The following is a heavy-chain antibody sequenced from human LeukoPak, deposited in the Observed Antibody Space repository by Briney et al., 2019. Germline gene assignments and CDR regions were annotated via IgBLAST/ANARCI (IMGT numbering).Heavy chain of an antibody. CDR1: GFSFSSFA. D-gene: IGHD4-17*01. Sequence: PGGSLRLSCAASGFSFSSFAMSWVRQAPGKGLEWVSSITGGHYATYNTDSVKGRFTISRDNAKNTLYLQMNSLRADDTAIYYCTKEPSGAYIGSFDPGGQGALVTVPP. J-gene: IGHJ5*02. V-gene: IGHV3-23*01. CDR2: ITGGHYAT. CDR3: TKEPSGAYIGSFDP.